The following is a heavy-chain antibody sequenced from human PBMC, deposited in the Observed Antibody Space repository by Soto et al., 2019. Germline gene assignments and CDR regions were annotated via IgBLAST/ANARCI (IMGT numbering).Heavy chain of an antibody. D-gene: IGHD3-22*01. Sequence: SEILSLTCTVSGGSLSSSSYYWGWIRQPPGKGLEWIGYIYYRGSTNYNPSLESRVTISVDTSKNQFSLKLSSVTAADTAVYYCARATYYYDRSGYLYNFGYWGQGTLVTVSS. CDR1: GGSLSSSSYY. CDR3: ARATYYYDRSGYLYNFGY. J-gene: IGHJ4*02. CDR2: IYYRGST. V-gene: IGHV4-61*01.